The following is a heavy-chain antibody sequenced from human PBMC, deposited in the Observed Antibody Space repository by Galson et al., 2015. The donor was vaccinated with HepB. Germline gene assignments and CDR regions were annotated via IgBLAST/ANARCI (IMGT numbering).Heavy chain of an antibody. V-gene: IGHV3-9*01. D-gene: IGHD4-17*01. CDR1: GFTFDNYA. CDR3: AKDKDDYGDGGVDY. Sequence: SLRLSCAASGFTFDNYAMHWVRQAPGKGLEWVSGISWNSGSIGYADSVKGRFTISRDNAKNSLYLQMNSLRAEDTALYYCAKDKDDYGDGGVDYWGQGTLVTVSS. J-gene: IGHJ4*02. CDR2: ISWNSGSI.